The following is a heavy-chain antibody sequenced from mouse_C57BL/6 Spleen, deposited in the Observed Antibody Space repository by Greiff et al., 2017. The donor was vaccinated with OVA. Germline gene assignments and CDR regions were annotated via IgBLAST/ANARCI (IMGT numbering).Heavy chain of an antibody. D-gene: IGHD1-1*01. CDR2: ISSGGSYT. CDR3: ARQGDTTVVAEGAMDY. Sequence: EVKLEESGGDLVKPGGSLKLSCAASGFTFSSYGMSWVRQTPDKRLEWVATISSGGSYTYYPDSVKGRFTISRDNAKNTLYLQMSSLKSEDTAMYYCARQGDTTVVAEGAMDYWGQGTSVTVSS. CDR1: GFTFSSYG. V-gene: IGHV5-6*02. J-gene: IGHJ4*01.